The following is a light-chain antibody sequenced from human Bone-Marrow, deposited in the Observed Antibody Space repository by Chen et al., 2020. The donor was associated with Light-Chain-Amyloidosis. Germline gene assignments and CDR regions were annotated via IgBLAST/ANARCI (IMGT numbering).Light chain of an antibody. V-gene: IGKV1-39*01. CDR3: QESYIAAYT. J-gene: IGKJ2*01. CDR2: AAS. CDR1: QRLNTY. Sequence: DIQMTQSPSSLSASVGDRVTVTCRASQRLNTYLNWYQHKPGKAPKRLIYAASTLQSGVPSRFSGSGSGTDFTLTITNLQAEDFATYYCQESYIAAYTFGQGTMLEIK.